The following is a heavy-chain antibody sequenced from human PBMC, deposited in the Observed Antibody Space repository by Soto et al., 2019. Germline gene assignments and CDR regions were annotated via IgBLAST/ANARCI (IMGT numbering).Heavy chain of an antibody. J-gene: IGHJ5*02. Sequence: SETLSLTCAVYGGSFSGYYWSWIRQPPGKGLEWIGEINHSGSTNYNPSLKSRVTISVDTSKNQFSLKLSSVTAADTAVYYCARGSRLAGRVAAAGTPRKTNWFDPWGQGTLVTVSS. CDR2: INHSGST. D-gene: IGHD6-13*01. CDR1: GGSFSGYY. V-gene: IGHV4-34*01. CDR3: ARGSRLAGRVAAAGTPRKTNWFDP.